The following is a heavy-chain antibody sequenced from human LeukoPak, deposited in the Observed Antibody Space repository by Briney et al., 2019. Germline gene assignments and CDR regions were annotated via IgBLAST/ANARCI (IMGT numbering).Heavy chain of an antibody. CDR3: ALPGGMGTPFDY. Sequence: SVKVSCKASGGTFSSYAISWGRQAPGQGLEWMGRIIPIFGTANYAQKFQGRVTITTDESTSTAYMELSSLRSEDTAVYYCALPGGMGTPFDYWGQGTLVTVSS. CDR2: IIPIFGTA. CDR1: GGTFSSYA. D-gene: IGHD1-26*01. J-gene: IGHJ4*02. V-gene: IGHV1-69*05.